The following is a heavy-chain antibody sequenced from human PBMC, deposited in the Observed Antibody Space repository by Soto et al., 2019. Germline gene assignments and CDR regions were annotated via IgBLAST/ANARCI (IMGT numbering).Heavy chain of an antibody. CDR2: INAGNGNT. Sequence: ASVKVSCKDSGYIFTSYAMHWVRQDHGQRLEWMGWINAGNGNTKYSQKFQGRVTITRDTSASTAYMELSSLRSEDTAVYYCARDFTGSYLGLDYWGQGTLVTVSS. D-gene: IGHD1-26*01. V-gene: IGHV1-3*01. CDR3: ARDFTGSYLGLDY. J-gene: IGHJ4*02. CDR1: GYIFTSYA.